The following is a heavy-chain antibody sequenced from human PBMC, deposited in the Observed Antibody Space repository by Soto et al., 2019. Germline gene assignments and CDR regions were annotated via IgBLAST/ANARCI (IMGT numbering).Heavy chain of an antibody. CDR3: AGSSGYLNLYYFDY. Sequence: QVQLVQSGAEVKKPGSSVKVSCKASGGTFSSYAINWVRQAPGQGLEWMGGIIPIFGTANYAQKFQGRVTSTADESKSTDYMELSSLRSEFTAVYYCAGSSGYLNLYYFDYWGQGTLDSGSS. D-gene: IGHD3-22*01. V-gene: IGHV1-69*01. CDR1: GGTFSSYA. CDR2: IIPIFGTA. J-gene: IGHJ4*02.